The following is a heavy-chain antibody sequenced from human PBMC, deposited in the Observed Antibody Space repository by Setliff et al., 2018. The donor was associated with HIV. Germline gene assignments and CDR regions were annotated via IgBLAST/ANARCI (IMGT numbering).Heavy chain of an antibody. D-gene: IGHD2-15*01. V-gene: IGHV4-39*01. CDR3: ARRRCSAASCPDNSWNWLDP. CDR2: INYRGNT. J-gene: IGHJ5*02. CDR1: GGSISTSRYY. Sequence: PSETLSLTCTVSGGSISTSRYYWGWIRQPPGKGLEWIGSINYRGNTYYNPSLKSRAAISVDTSKNQFSLKLRSVTAADTAMYYCARRRCSAASCPDNSWNWLDPWGQGTLVTVSS.